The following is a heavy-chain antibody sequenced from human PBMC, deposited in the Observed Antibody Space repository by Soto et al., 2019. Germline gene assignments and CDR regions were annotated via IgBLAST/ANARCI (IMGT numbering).Heavy chain of an antibody. J-gene: IGHJ3*02. Sequence: GASVKVSCKASGYTFSSYTISWVRQAPGQGLEWMGRIIPILGIANYAQKFQGRVTITADKSTRTAYMELSSLRSEDTAVYYCARDRGSGANAFDIWGQGTMVTVSS. CDR3: ARDRGSGANAFDI. CDR1: GYTFSSYT. V-gene: IGHV1-69*04. CDR2: IIPILGIA. D-gene: IGHD3-10*01.